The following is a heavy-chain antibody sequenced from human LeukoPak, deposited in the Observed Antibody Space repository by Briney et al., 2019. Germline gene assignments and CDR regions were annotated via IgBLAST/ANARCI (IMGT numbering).Heavy chain of an antibody. CDR2: INHSGRT. V-gene: IGHV4-34*01. CDR1: GGSFSGYY. J-gene: IGHJ4*02. CDR3: ARARGAVAGPYYFDY. D-gene: IGHD6-19*01. Sequence: PSETLSLTCAVYGGSFSGYYWSWIRQPPGKGLEWIGEINHSGRTNYTPSLKSRVTISVDSSKNQFSLKLSSVTAADTAVYYCARARGAVAGPYYFDYWGQGTLVTVSS.